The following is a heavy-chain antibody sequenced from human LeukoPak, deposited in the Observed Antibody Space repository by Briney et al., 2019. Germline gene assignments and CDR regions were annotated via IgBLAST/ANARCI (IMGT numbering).Heavy chain of an antibody. V-gene: IGHV4-39*01. J-gene: IGHJ3*02. CDR1: GDSFSRNTYS. D-gene: IGHD1-26*01. CDR3: ARRGSMGGSFVGAFDI. CDR2: IYYTGRT. Sequence: PSETLSLTRTVSGDSFSRNTYSWGWIRQPPGKGLEWIGSIYYTGRTFYNPSLKSRVTISVDTSKNQFSLKLSSVTAADTAVYYCARRGSMGGSFVGAFDIWGQGTMVTVSS.